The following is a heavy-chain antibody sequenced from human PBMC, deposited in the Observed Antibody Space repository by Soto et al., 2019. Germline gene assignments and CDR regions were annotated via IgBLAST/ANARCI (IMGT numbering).Heavy chain of an antibody. Sequence: QVQLVESGGGVVQPGRSLRLSCTASGFTFSNYGMHWVRQAPGKGLEWVAVIWYDGSNKYYVDSVKGRFTISRDNSKNTLFLQMNSLRPEDTAVYYCARGYSYGYVDYWGQGTLVTVSS. D-gene: IGHD5-18*01. CDR1: GFTFSNYG. CDR2: IWYDGSNK. J-gene: IGHJ4*02. CDR3: ARGYSYGYVDY. V-gene: IGHV3-33*01.